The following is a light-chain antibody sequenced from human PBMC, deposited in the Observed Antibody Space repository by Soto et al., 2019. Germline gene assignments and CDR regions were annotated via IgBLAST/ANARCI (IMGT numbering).Light chain of an antibody. CDR2: DVS. CDR1: SSDVGNYNY. V-gene: IGLV2-11*01. Sequence: QLVLTQPRSVSGSPGQSVTISCTGTSSDVGNYNYVSWYQQHPGKAPKLMIYDVSKRPSGVPDHFSGSKSGNTASLTISGLQAEDEADYYCCSYAGSYTWVFGGGTKLTVL. CDR3: CSYAGSYTWV. J-gene: IGLJ3*02.